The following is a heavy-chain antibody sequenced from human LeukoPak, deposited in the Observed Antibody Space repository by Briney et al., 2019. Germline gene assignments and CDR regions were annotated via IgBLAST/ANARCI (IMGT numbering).Heavy chain of an antibody. V-gene: IGHV4-31*03. CDR3: AREDYGGNLRNWFDP. CDR1: GGSISSGGYY. CDR2: IYYSGST. D-gene: IGHD4-23*01. Sequence: SQTLSPTCTVSGGSISSGGYYWSWIRQHPGKGLEWIGYIYYSGSTYYNPSLKSRVTISVDTSKNQFSLKLSSVTAADTAVYYCAREDYGGNLRNWFDPWGQGTLVTVSS. J-gene: IGHJ5*02.